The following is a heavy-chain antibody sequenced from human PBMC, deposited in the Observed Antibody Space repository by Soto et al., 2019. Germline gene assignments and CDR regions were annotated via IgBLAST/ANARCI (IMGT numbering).Heavy chain of an antibody. CDR1: EGKLISQC. Sequence: GPQGHSYTASEGKLISQCMHWVRKEQRKGLEWVAVISYDGSNKYYADSVKGRFTISRDNSKNTLYLQMNSLRAEDTAVYYCAKGEVAATYYFYGMDVWGQGNTVTGSS. CDR3: AKGEVAATYYFYGMDV. J-gene: IGHJ6*02. V-gene: IGHV3-30*18. CDR2: ISYDGSNK. D-gene: IGHD6-19*01.